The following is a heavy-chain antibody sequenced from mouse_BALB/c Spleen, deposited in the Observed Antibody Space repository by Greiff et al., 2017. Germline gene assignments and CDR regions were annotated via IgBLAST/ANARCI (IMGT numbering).Heavy chain of an antibody. Sequence: EVQRVESGPELVKPGASVKISCKASGYTFTDYNMHWVKQSHGKSLEWIGYIYPYNGGTGYNQKFKSKATLTVDNSSSTAYMELRSLTSEDSAVYYCAREEDGNHYFDYWGQGTTLTVSS. J-gene: IGHJ2*01. CDR2: IYPYNGGT. CDR3: AREEDGNHYFDY. V-gene: IGHV1S29*02. D-gene: IGHD2-1*01. CDR1: GYTFTDYN.